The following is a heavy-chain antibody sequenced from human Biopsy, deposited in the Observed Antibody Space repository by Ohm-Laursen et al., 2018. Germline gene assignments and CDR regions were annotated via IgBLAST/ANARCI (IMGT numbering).Heavy chain of an antibody. V-gene: IGHV4-59*01. D-gene: IGHD3-3*01. Sequence: SETLSLTCSVSGASMTDYFWSWIRQPPGKVMEWIASIYYSGTTHKNPSLKSRVTISVDTSQGLLSLDLSSVTAADTAVYYCARTPRDSFWSGSYKRGLWFDPWGQGTLVIVSS. CDR2: IYYSGTT. CDR1: GASMTDYF. J-gene: IGHJ5*02. CDR3: ARTPRDSFWSGSYKRGLWFDP.